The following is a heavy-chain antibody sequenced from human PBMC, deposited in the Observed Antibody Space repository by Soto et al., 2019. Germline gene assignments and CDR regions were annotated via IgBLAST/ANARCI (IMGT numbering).Heavy chain of an antibody. V-gene: IGHV1-3*01. CDR1: GNTVPNYA. D-gene: IGHD1-26*01. J-gene: IGHJ4*02. CDR3: ARDAAGFSGSPYIDHFNY. Sequence: QVQLVQSGAELKKPGASVKVSCKASGNTVPNYAIHWVRQAPGQRLEWMGWINGGNGNTYYSEHFQGRVTFTRDTSSGTLYMKLSSLPSEDTAAYSGARDAAGFSGSPYIDHFNYWGQGALVTVSS. CDR2: INGGNGNT.